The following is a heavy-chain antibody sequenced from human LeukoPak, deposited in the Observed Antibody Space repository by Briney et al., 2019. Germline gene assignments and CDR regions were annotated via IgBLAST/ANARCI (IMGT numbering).Heavy chain of an antibody. CDR3: ARDRRQAEYYDILTGYFHDAFDI. CDR1: GGSISSGGYS. D-gene: IGHD3-9*01. J-gene: IGHJ3*02. Sequence: SETLSLTCAVSGGSISSGGYSWSWIRQPPGKGLEWIGYIYYSGSTNYNPSLKSRVTISVDTSKNQFSLKLSSVTAADTAVYYCARDRRQAEYYDILTGYFHDAFDIWGQGTMVTVSS. V-gene: IGHV4-61*08. CDR2: IYYSGST.